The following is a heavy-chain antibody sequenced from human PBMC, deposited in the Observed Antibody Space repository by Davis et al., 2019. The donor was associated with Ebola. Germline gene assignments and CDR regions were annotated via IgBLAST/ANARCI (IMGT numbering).Heavy chain of an antibody. Sequence: AASVKVSCKASGYTFKNYAISWVRQAPGQGLEWMGIINPSGGSTSYAQKFQGRVTMTRDTSTSTVYMELSSLRSEDTAVYYCATYMGGAVDTAMALTDYWGQGTLVTVSS. D-gene: IGHD5-18*01. J-gene: IGHJ4*02. CDR2: INPSGGST. CDR1: GYTFKNYA. CDR3: ATYMGGAVDTAMALTDY. V-gene: IGHV1-46*02.